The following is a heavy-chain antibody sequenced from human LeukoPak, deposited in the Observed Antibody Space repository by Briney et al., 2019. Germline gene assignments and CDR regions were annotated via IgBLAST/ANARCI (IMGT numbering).Heavy chain of an antibody. CDR3: TALGIAAAGMDY. CDR1: GFTLSSYS. D-gene: IGHD6-13*01. Sequence: GGSLRLSCAASGFTLSSYSLNWVRQASGQGLEWLGRIRSKANNYATAYGASVEGRFTISRDDSKNTAYLQMNSLITEDTAVYFCTALGIAAAGMDYWGQGTLVTVSS. J-gene: IGHJ4*02. CDR2: IRSKANNYAT. V-gene: IGHV3-73*01.